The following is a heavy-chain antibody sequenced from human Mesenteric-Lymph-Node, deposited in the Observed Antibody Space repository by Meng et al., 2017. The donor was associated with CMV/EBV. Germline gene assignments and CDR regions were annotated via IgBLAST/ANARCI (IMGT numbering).Heavy chain of an antibody. CDR3: AHSTWTVTRRFDS. V-gene: IGHV2-5*02. CDR1: GFSLSFSGVG. Sequence: FSGFSLSFSGVGVGWIRQSPGKALDWLAVIYGEDDRRYSPSLESRLTITKITANNQVVLTMTNMEPVDTGTYFCAHSTWTVTRRFDSWGPGMLVTVSS. D-gene: IGHD4-17*01. CDR2: IYGEDDR. J-gene: IGHJ4*02.